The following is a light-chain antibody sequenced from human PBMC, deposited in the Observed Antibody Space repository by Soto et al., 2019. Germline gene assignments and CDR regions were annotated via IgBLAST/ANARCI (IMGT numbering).Light chain of an antibody. CDR1: SSDVGGYNY. J-gene: IGLJ1*01. CDR3: SSYADSNSYV. Sequence: QSALTQPPSASGSPGQSVTISCTGTSSDVGGYNYVYWYQQHPGKAPNLMIYEVTKRPSGVPDRFSGSKSGNTASLTVSGLQAEDEADYYCSSYADSNSYVFGTGTKLTVL. V-gene: IGLV2-8*01. CDR2: EVT.